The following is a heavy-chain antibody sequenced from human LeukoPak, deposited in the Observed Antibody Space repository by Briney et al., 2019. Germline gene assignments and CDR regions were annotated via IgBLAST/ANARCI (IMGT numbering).Heavy chain of an antibody. V-gene: IGHV1-2*02. D-gene: IGHD6-13*01. J-gene: IGHJ6*03. CDR1: VYTFTFYY. CDR2: INPNSGGR. CDR3: ARGRSSSWYSDYYYYMDV. Sequence: GASVTVSFKSSVYTFTFYYMHWVRQAPGQGLEWMGWINPNSGGRNYAQKFQGRVTMTRDTSIRTAYMELSRLRSDDKAVYYCARGRSSSWYSDYYYYMDVWGKGTTVTVSS.